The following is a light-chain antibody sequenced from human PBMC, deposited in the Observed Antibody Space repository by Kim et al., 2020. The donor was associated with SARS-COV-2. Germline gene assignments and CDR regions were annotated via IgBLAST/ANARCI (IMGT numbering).Light chain of an antibody. J-gene: IGKJ5*01. Sequence: VMTQSPATLSVSPGERAIFSCRASQTVNSNLAWYQQRPGQAPRLLIYGASTRATGIPARFSGSGSGTEFTLSISSLQSEDCAVYYCQQYDNWPPITFGQGTRMEI. V-gene: IGKV3D-15*01. CDR3: QQYDNWPPIT. CDR1: QTVNSN. CDR2: GAS.